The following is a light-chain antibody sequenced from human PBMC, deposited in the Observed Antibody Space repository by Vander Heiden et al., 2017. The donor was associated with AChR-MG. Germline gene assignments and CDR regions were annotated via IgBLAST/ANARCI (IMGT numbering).Light chain of an antibody. J-gene: IGKJ3*01. CDR1: QSVSSSY. CDR3: QQYCSSPLLT. Sequence: EIESTQSPAALSLSPGERATLSCRASQSVSSSYLAWYQQKPGQAPRLLIYGASSRATSIPDRFSGSGSGTDFTLTISRLEPEDFAVYYCQQYCSSPLLTFGPGTKVDIK. CDR2: GAS. V-gene: IGKV3-20*01.